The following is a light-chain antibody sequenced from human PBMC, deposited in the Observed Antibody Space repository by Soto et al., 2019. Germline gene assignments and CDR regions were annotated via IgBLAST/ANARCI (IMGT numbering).Light chain of an antibody. Sequence: EIVLTQSPGTLSLSPGERATLSCRASQSVSSSYLAWYQQKPGQAPRLLIYGASSRATGIPDRFSGSGSGTDFTLTISRLEPEDFAVYYCEQYAYSPLTFGGGTKVEF. CDR2: GAS. J-gene: IGKJ4*01. CDR1: QSVSSSY. CDR3: EQYAYSPLT. V-gene: IGKV3-20*01.